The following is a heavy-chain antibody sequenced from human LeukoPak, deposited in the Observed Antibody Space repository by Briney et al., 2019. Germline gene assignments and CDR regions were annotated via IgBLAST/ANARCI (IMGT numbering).Heavy chain of an antibody. CDR2: IHYSGST. D-gene: IGHD3-22*01. CDR3: ARGRDSYYDSSGYYGFDY. CDR1: GRSISSYY. V-gene: IGHV4-59*01. J-gene: IGHJ4*02. Sequence: SETLSLICTVSGRSISSYYWSCIRQPSGKGLEWIGYIHYSGSTNYNPSLKSRVTISVDTSKNQFSLKLSSVTAADTAVYYCARGRDSYYDSSGYYGFDYWGQGTLVTVSS.